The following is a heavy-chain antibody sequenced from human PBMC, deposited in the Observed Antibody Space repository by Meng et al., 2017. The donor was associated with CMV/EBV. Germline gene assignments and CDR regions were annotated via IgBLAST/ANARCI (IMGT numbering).Heavy chain of an antibody. CDR2: ISSSSSYI. D-gene: IGHD3-10*01. CDR3: ARYYYGSGSYSGAFDI. Sequence: GESLKISCAASGFTFSSYSMNWVRQAPGKGLEWVSSISSSSSYIYYADSVKGRFTISRDNAKNSLYLQTNSLRAEDTAVYYCARYYYGSGSYSGAFDIWGQGTMVTVSS. CDR1: GFTFSSYS. V-gene: IGHV3-21*01. J-gene: IGHJ3*02.